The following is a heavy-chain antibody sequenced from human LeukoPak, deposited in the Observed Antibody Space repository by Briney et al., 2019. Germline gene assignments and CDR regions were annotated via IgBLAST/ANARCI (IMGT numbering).Heavy chain of an antibody. V-gene: IGHV1-2*02. J-gene: IGHJ6*02. Sequence: ASVKVSCKASGYTFTGYYMHWVRQAPGHGLEWMGWINPNSGGTNYAQKFQGRVTMTRDASTSTVYMELSSLRFEDTAVYYCARDWGIEGRDIPVAGRSDYYFGLDVWGPGTTVTVSS. CDR2: INPNSGGT. D-gene: IGHD6-19*01. CDR3: ARDWGIEGRDIPVAGRSDYYFGLDV. CDR1: GYTFTGYY.